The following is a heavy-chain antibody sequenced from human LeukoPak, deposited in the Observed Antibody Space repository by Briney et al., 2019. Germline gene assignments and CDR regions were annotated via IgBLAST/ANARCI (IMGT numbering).Heavy chain of an antibody. J-gene: IGHJ6*02. V-gene: IGHV1-69*04. CDR1: GGTFSSYA. D-gene: IGHD2-15*01. CDR2: IIPILGIA. CDR3: AEGYCSGGSCYGMDV. Sequence: SVKVSCKASGGTFSSYAISWVRQATGQGLEWMGRIIPILGIANYAQKFQGRVTITADKSTSTAYMELSSLRSEDTAVYYCAEGYCSGGSCYGMDVWGQGTTVTVSS.